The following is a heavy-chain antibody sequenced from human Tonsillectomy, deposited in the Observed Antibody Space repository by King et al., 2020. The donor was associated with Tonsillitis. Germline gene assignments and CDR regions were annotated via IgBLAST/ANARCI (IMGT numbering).Heavy chain of an antibody. CDR2: IRYDGSDGSNK. V-gene: IGHV3-30*02. D-gene: IGHD1-14*01. Sequence: VQLVESGGGVVQPGGSLRLSCAASGFSLSTYGMHWVRQAPGKGLEWVAFIRYDGSDGSNKYYADSVKGRFTISRDNSKNTLDLQMNSLRAEDTAVYYCAKCPDDHHYYYNYAMEVWGHGTTVTVSS. CDR1: GFSLSTYG. CDR3: AKCPDDHHYYYNYAMEV. J-gene: IGHJ6*02.